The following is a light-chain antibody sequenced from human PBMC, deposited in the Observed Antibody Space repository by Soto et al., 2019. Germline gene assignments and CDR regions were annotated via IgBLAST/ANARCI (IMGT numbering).Light chain of an antibody. CDR2: DAS. V-gene: IGKV1-5*01. CDR3: QQNYSTPWT. CDR1: QSISSW. Sequence: DIQMTQSPSTLSASVGDRVTITCRASQSISSWLAWYQQKPGKAPKLLIYDASSLESGVPSRFSGSGSGTEFTLTISSLQPDDFATYYCQQNYSTPWTFGQGTKVDIK. J-gene: IGKJ1*01.